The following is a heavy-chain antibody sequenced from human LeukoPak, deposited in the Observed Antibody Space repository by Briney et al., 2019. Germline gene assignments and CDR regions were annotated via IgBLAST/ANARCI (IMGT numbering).Heavy chain of an antibody. CDR3: ARGGDGYNSKGDY. Sequence: GGSLRLSCAASGFTFSDYYMSWIRQAPGKGLEWVSYISSSSSYTNYADSVKGRFTISRDNAKNSLYLQMNSLRAEDTAVYYCARGGDGYNSKGDYWGQGTLVTVSS. D-gene: IGHD5-24*01. CDR2: ISSSSSYT. J-gene: IGHJ4*02. CDR1: GFTFSDYY. V-gene: IGHV3-11*06.